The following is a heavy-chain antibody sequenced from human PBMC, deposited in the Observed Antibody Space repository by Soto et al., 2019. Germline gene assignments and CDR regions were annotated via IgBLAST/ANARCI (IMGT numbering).Heavy chain of an antibody. J-gene: IGHJ5*02. CDR3: ARDLVPIWNYVGLAPGAQHWFDP. D-gene: IGHD1-7*01. V-gene: IGHV1-46*02. Sequence: QVQLVQSGAEVRKPGASVKVSCKASGYTFNNYFMHWVRQAPAQGLEWMGVITPSSGSTTYAQRFQGRLTMTRVTSTSTVYMELRSLRSEDTAVYFCARDLVPIWNYVGLAPGAQHWFDPWGQGTLVTVSS. CDR2: ITPSSGST. CDR1: GYTFNNYF.